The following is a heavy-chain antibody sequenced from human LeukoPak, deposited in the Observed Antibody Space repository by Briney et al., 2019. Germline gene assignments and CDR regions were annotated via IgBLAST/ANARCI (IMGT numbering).Heavy chain of an antibody. CDR1: GGSISSYY. D-gene: IGHD3-10*01. CDR3: AREFGGGMDV. CDR2: IYYSGST. J-gene: IGHJ6*02. V-gene: IGHV4-59*01. Sequence: SETLSLTCTVSGGSISSYYWSWIRQPPGKRLEWIGYIYYSGSTNYNPSLKSRVTISVDTSKNQFSLKLSSVTAADTAVYYCAREFGGGMDVWGQGTTVTVPS.